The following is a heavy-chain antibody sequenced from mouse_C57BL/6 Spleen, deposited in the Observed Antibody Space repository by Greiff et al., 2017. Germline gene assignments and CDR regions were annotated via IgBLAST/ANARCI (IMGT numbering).Heavy chain of an antibody. J-gene: IGHJ4*01. CDR1: GYTFTSYW. CDR3: ARGYSFYAMGY. CDR2: IYPSDSET. Sequence: QVQLQQPGAELVRPGSSVKLSCKASGYTFTSYWMDWVKQRPGQGLEWIGNIYPSDSETHYNQKFKDKATLTVDKSSSTAYMQLSSLTSEDSAVYYCARGYSFYAMGYWGQVTSVTVSS. V-gene: IGHV1-61*01.